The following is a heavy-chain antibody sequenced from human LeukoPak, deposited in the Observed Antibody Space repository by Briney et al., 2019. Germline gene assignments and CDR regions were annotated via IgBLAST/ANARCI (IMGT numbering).Heavy chain of an antibody. J-gene: IGHJ4*02. CDR2: IYPGDSDT. CDR3: ARGRTISSGWSTNKCFDY. V-gene: IGHV5-51*01. Sequence: GESLKISCKGSGYSFTSYWIGWVRQMPGKGLEWMGIIYPGDSDTRYSPSFQGQVTISADKSISTAYLQWSSLKASDTAMYYCARGRTISSGWSTNKCFDYWGQGTLVTVSS. CDR1: GYSFTSYW. D-gene: IGHD6-19*01.